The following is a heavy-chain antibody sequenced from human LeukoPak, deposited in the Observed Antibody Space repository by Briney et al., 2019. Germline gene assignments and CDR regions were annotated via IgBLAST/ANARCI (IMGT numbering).Heavy chain of an antibody. J-gene: IGHJ4*02. V-gene: IGHV3-11*06. D-gene: IGHD3-10*01. CDR1: GFTFSDYY. CDR3: ARAYTSGSPYRSRY. Sequence: GGSLRLSCAASGFTFSDYYMSWNRQAPGKWLEWVSYISSSSYTNYADSVKGRFTISRDNAKDSLYLQMNSLRAEDTAVYYCARAYTSGSPYRSRYWGQGTLVTVSS. CDR2: ISSSSYT.